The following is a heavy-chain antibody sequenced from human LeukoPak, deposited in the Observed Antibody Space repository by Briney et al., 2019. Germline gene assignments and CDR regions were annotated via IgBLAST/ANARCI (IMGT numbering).Heavy chain of an antibody. CDR2: IKQDGSEK. CDR3: ARDGFGTGSN. V-gene: IGHV3-7*03. J-gene: IGHJ4*02. D-gene: IGHD3-16*01. CDR1: GFTFSTYW. Sequence: GGSLRLSCSASGFTFSTYWMSWVRQAPGKGLEWVANIKQDGSEKNYVDSVKGRFIISRDNAKNSLYLQMNTLRADDAAVYYCARDGFGTGSNWGQGTLVTVSS.